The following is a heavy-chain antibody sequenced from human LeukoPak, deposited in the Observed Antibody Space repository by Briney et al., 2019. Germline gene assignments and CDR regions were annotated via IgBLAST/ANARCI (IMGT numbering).Heavy chain of an antibody. Sequence: PGGALRLSCAASVVTFSKYAMTGGPQTPGKGLECGSAIAGDGATSDYAGSVKVRFTISRDNSKNTLYLQMNSRRAEDTALYYCASRVGGTTAYWGLGTLVTVS. CDR1: VVTFSKYA. V-gene: IGHV3-23*01. J-gene: IGHJ4*02. D-gene: IGHD1-26*01. CDR3: ASRVGGTTAY. CDR2: IAGDGATS.